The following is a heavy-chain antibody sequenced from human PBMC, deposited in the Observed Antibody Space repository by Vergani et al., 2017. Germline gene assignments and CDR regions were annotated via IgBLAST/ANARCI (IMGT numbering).Heavy chain of an antibody. Sequence: EVQLLESGGGLVQPGGSLRLSCAASGFTFSSYAMSWVRQAPGKGLEWVSAISGSGGSTYYADSVKGRFTISRDNSKNTLYLQMNSLRAEDTAVYYCAKDRSPMTLRFWADYWGQGTLVTVCS. J-gene: IGHJ4*02. V-gene: IGHV3-23*01. CDR3: AKDRSPMTLRFWADY. CDR1: GFTFSSYA. D-gene: IGHD3-3*01. CDR2: ISGSGGST.